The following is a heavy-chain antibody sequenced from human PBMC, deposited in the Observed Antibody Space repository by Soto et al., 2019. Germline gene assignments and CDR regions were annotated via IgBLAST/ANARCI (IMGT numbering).Heavy chain of an antibody. J-gene: IGHJ6*02. CDR1: GGSFSGYY. Sequence: SETLSLTCAVYGGSFSGYYWSWIRQPPGKGLEWIGEINHSGSTNYNPSLKSRVTISVDTSKNQFSLKLSSVTAADTAVYYCARGYEDIVVVPDLGFYYSGMDVWGQGTKVPVSS. V-gene: IGHV4-34*01. CDR3: ARGYEDIVVVPDLGFYYSGMDV. D-gene: IGHD2-2*01. CDR2: INHSGST.